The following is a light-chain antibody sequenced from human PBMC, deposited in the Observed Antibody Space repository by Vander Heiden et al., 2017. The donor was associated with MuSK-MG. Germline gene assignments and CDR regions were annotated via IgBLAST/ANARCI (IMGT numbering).Light chain of an antibody. Sequence: QTVVTQEPSFSVSPGGTVTITCGLSSGSVSTSSYPSWYQQTPGQAPRTRSYSTNTRSSGVPDRFSGSILGNKAALTITGAQADDESDDDCVLYMGSGNGVCGGGTKLTVL. CDR1: SGSVSTSSY. J-gene: IGLJ3*02. V-gene: IGLV8-61*01. CDR3: VLYMGSGNGV. CDR2: STN.